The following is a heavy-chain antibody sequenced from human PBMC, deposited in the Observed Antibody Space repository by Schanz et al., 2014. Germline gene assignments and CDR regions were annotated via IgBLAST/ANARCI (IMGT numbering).Heavy chain of an antibody. CDR1: GFTFSSYG. J-gene: IGHJ4*02. D-gene: IGHD1-1*01. V-gene: IGHV3-30*02. CDR3: TKFETRTGTNY. Sequence: QVQLVESGGGVVQPGGSLRLSCAASGFTFSSYGMHWVRQAPGKGLEWVAFIRYDGSNNYYADSVKGRFTISRDNSKNTLYLQMNSLRAEDTAVYYCTKFETRTGTNYWGQGILVTVSS. CDR2: IRYDGSNN.